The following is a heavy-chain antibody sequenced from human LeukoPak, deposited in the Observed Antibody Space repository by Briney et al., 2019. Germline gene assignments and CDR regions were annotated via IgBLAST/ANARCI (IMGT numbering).Heavy chain of an antibody. J-gene: IGHJ5*02. V-gene: IGHV3-48*03. D-gene: IGHD6-19*01. CDR3: ARSSGRNWFDP. CDR2: ISSSGSTI. Sequence: HPGGSLRLSCAASGFAFSSYEMNWVRQAPGKGLEWVSYISSSGSTIYYADSVKGRFTISRDNAKNSLYLQMNSLRAEDTAVYYCARSSGRNWFDPWGQGTLVTVSS. CDR1: GFAFSSYE.